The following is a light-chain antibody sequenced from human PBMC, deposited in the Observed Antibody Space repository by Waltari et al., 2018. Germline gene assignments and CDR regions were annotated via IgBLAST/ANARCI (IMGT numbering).Light chain of an antibody. V-gene: IGKV3-20*01. Sequence: EIVLTQSPGTLSLSPGERATLSCRASQSVSRWLAWYQQKPGQPPRLLIYGASSRATGIPDRFSDSGSGTDFSLTISRLEPEDFAVYYCQKYGTLPATLGQGTRVEVK. CDR3: QKYGTLPAT. J-gene: IGKJ1*01. CDR2: GAS. CDR1: QSVSRW.